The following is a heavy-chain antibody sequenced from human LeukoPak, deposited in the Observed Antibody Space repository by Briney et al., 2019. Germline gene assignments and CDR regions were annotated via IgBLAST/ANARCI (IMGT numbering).Heavy chain of an antibody. CDR2: IKQDGSEK. J-gene: IGHJ2*01. CDR3: ARDPIFGVVPSPFDL. V-gene: IGHV3-7*01. Sequence: GGSLRLSCAASGFTFSSYWMSWVRQAPGKGLEWVANIKQDGSEKYYVDSVKGRFTISRDNAKNSLCLQMNSLRAEDTAVYYCARDPIFGVVPSPFDLWGRGTLVTVSS. CDR1: GFTFSSYW. D-gene: IGHD3-3*01.